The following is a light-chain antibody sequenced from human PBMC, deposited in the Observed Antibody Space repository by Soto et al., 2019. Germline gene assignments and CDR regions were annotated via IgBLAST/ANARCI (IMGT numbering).Light chain of an antibody. V-gene: IGLV2-23*01. J-gene: IGLJ1*01. CDR2: EGS. CDR3: CSYAGSSTLYV. Sequence: QSALTQPASVSGSPGQSITISCTGTSSDVGSYNLVSWYQQHPGKAPKLMIYEGSKRPSGVSNRFSGSKSGNTASLTISGLQAEYEADYYCCSYAGSSTLYVFGTGTKLTVL. CDR1: SSDVGSYNL.